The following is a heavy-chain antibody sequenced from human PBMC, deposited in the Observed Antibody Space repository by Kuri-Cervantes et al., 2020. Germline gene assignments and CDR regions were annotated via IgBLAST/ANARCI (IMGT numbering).Heavy chain of an antibody. CDR2: IWYDGNKK. Sequence: GGSLRLSCAASGFTFSTFGIHWVRQAPGKGLEWVADIWYDGNKKYYADSVKGRFTFSRDNAKNSLYLQMNSLRTEDTALYYCANLYYGSGSPDDAFDIWGQGTMVTVSS. J-gene: IGHJ3*02. CDR1: GFTFSTFG. V-gene: IGHV3-33*03. CDR3: ANLYYGSGSPDDAFDI. D-gene: IGHD3-10*01.